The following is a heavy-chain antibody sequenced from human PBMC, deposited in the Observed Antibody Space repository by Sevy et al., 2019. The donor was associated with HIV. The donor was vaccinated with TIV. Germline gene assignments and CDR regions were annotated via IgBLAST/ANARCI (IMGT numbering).Heavy chain of an antibody. CDR1: GGSISSYY. D-gene: IGHD3-3*01. J-gene: IGHJ3*02. V-gene: IGHV4-59*08. Sequence: SETLSLTCTVSGGSISSYYWSWIRQPPGKGLEWIGYIYYTGSTNYNPSLKSRVTISVDRSKNQFSLKLRSVTAADTAVYYCARSIRGIFGVAYAYDIWGQGTMVTVSS. CDR2: IYYTGST. CDR3: ARSIRGIFGVAYAYDI.